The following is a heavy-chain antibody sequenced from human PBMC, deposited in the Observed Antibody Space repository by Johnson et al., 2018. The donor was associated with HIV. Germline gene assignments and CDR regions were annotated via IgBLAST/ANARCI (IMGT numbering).Heavy chain of an antibody. CDR1: GFTFSNYD. CDR2: IGTTGDT. CDR3: ARDVLGDGTYPPDAFDI. D-gene: IGHD2-8*02. V-gene: IGHV3-13*01. Sequence: VQLVESGGGVVQPGRSLRLSCAASGFTFSNYDMHWVRQATGKRLEWVSGIGTTGDTFFLDSVKGRFTFSRDNSKNTLYLQMKSLRVEDTAVYYCARDVLGDGTYPPDAFDIWGQGTMVTVSS. J-gene: IGHJ3*02.